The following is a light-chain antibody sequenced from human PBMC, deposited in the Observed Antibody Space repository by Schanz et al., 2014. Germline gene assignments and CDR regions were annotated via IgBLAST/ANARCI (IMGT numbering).Light chain of an antibody. J-gene: IGKJ4*02. V-gene: IGKV3-15*01. CDR3: QQYGSSPLT. CDR2: GAS. CDR1: QGVASN. Sequence: DIVMTQSPATLSVSPGERVSLSCRASQGVASNLAWYQQKPGQAPRPLIYGASARATGVPTRFSGSGSGTQFPLTISRLEPEDFAVYHCQQYGSSPLTFGGGTKVELK.